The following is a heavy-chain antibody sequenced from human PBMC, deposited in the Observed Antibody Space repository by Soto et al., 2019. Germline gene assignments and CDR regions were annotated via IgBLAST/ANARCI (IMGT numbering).Heavy chain of an antibody. CDR1: GFTFSSYS. D-gene: IGHD6-19*01. CDR3: ARAPDSSGWYGSYYYMDV. Sequence: GGSLRLSCAASGFTFSSYSMNWVRQAPGKGLEWVSYISSSSSTIYYADSVKGRFTISRDNAKNSLYLQMNSLRDEDTAVYYCARAPDSSGWYGSYYYMDVWGKGTTVTVSS. V-gene: IGHV3-48*02. CDR2: ISSSSSTI. J-gene: IGHJ6*03.